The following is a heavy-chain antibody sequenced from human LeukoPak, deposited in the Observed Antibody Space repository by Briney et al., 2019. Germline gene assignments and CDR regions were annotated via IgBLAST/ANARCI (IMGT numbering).Heavy chain of an antibody. D-gene: IGHD5-18*01. CDR2: ISYDGSNK. Sequence: GGSLRLSCATSGFTFSNYGMHWVRQAPGKGLEWVALISYDGSNKYYADSVKGRFTISRDNSKNTLYLQMNSLRAEDTAVYYCAKVPVIQLWSEDYWGQGTLVTVSS. V-gene: IGHV3-30*18. CDR3: AKVPVIQLWSEDY. CDR1: GFTFSNYG. J-gene: IGHJ4*01.